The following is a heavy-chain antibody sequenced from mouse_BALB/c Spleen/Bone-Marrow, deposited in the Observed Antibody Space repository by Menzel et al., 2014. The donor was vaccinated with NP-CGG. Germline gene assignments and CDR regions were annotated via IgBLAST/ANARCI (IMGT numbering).Heavy chain of an antibody. CDR1: GYTFTSYW. V-gene: IGHV1-7*01. Sequence: QVQLQQSGAELAKPGASVKMSCKASGYTFTSYWMHWVKQRPGQGLEWIGNINPSSGYTEYNQKFKDKATLTADKSSSTAYMQLSSLTSEDSAVYYCARPITTGIQALFAYWGQGILVTVSA. J-gene: IGHJ3*01. CDR2: INPSSGYT. CDR3: ARPITTGIQALFAY. D-gene: IGHD2-4*01.